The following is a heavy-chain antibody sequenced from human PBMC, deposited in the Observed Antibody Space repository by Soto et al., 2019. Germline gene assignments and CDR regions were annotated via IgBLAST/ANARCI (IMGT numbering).Heavy chain of an antibody. J-gene: IGHJ6*02. CDR3: ARSTVDTAMVAGRLLYYGMDV. CDR2: IIPIFGTA. Sequence: SVKVSCKASGGTFSSYAISWVRQAPGQGLEWMGGIIPIFGTANYAQKFQGRVTITADESTSTAYMELSSLRSEDTAVYYCARSTVDTAMVAGRLLYYGMDVWGQGPTVTVSS. V-gene: IGHV1-69*13. CDR1: GGTFSSYA. D-gene: IGHD5-18*01.